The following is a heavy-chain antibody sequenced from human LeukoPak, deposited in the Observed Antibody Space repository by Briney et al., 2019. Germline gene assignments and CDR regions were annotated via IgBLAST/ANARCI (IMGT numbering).Heavy chain of an antibody. CDR3: AADLSNPRMGASYLDS. V-gene: IGHV1-58*01. D-gene: IGHD3-16*01. CDR2: IIVGSGAS. Sequence: ASVKVSCKASGFTSTNFAVQWVRQARGQRLEWIGWIIVGSGASKCAQDFQERVTITRDLSTSTLYMELRSLTSEDTAVYYCAADLSNPRMGASYLDSWGQGTLVTVSS. J-gene: IGHJ4*02. CDR1: GFTSTNFA.